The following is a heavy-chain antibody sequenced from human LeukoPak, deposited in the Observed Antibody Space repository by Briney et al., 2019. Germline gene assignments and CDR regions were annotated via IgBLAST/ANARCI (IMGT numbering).Heavy chain of an antibody. J-gene: IGHJ6*02. D-gene: IGHD3-22*01. CDR2: IYSGGST. V-gene: IGHV3-53*01. Sequence: PGGSLRPSCAASGFTVSSNYMSWVRQAPGKGLEWVSVIYSGGSTYYADSVKGRFTISRDNSKNTLYLQMNSLRAEDTAVYYCARVHGDSSGYWYYYYGMDVWGQGTTVTVSS. CDR1: GFTVSSNY. CDR3: ARVHGDSSGYWYYYYGMDV.